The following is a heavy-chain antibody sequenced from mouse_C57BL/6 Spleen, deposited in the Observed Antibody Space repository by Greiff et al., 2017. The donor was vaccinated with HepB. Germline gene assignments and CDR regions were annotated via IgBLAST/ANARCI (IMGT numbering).Heavy chain of an antibody. J-gene: IGHJ4*01. CDR3: ARQDYDYDDYYAMDY. V-gene: IGHV5-6*01. CDR1: GFTFSSYG. CDR2: ISSGGSYT. Sequence: DVHLVESGGDLVKPGGSLKLSCAASGFTFSSYGMSWVRQTPDKRLEWVATISSGGSYTYYPDSVKGRFTISRDNAKNTLYLQMSSLKSEDTAMYYCARQDYDYDDYYAMDYWGQGTSVTVSS. D-gene: IGHD2-4*01.